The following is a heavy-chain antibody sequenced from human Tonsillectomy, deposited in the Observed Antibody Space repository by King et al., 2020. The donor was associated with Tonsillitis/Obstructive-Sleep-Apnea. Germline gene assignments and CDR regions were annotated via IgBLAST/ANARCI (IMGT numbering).Heavy chain of an antibody. V-gene: IGHV4-34*01. J-gene: IGHJ6*03. CDR1: GGSFSGYY. Sequence: VQLQQWGAGLLKPSETLSLTCGVYGGSFSGYYWSWVRQPPGKGLEWIGDINHSGNSNYNPSLKSRVTISVDTSKNQFSLKLSSVTAADTAVYYWARNGEVIAAVGAYYYYYYMDVWGKGTTVTVSS. D-gene: IGHD6-13*01. CDR2: INHSGNS. CDR3: ARNGEVIAAVGAYYYYYYMDV.